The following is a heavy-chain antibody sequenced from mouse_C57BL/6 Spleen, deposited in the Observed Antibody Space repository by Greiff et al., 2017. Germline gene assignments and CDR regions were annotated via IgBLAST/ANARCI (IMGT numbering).Heavy chain of an antibody. CDR3: IRWGDGAY. J-gene: IGHJ3*01. D-gene: IGHD3-3*01. Sequence: VQLQQSGAELVRPGASVTLSCKASGYTFTDYEMHWVKQTPVHGLEWIGAIDPETGGTAYNQKFKGKAILTADKSSSTAYMELRSLTSEDSAVYYCIRWGDGAYWGQGTLVTVSA. CDR1: GYTFTDYE. V-gene: IGHV1-15*01. CDR2: IDPETGGT.